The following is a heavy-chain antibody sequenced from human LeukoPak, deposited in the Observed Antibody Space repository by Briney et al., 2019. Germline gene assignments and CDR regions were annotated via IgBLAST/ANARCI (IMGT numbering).Heavy chain of an antibody. CDR1: GFTFSTYS. Sequence: GGSLRLSCAASGFTFSTYSMNWVRQAPGKGLEWVSSISSSSYIWYADSVKGRFTISRDNAKNSLYLQLNSLRAEDTAVYYCAKSGSRNWFDPWGQGTLVTVSS. J-gene: IGHJ5*02. V-gene: IGHV3-21*01. CDR2: ISSSSYI. D-gene: IGHD1-26*01. CDR3: AKSGSRNWFDP.